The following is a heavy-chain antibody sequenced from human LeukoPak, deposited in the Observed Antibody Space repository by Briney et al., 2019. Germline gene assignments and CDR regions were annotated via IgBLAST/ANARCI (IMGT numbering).Heavy chain of an antibody. CDR1: GGTFSSYA. J-gene: IGHJ4*02. CDR2: IIPIFGTA. CDR3: AREAPPRQAAAGTLDY. V-gene: IGHV1-69*13. D-gene: IGHD6-13*01. Sequence: SVKVSCKASGGTFSSYAISWVRQAPGQGLEWMGGIIPIFGTANYAQKFQGRVTITADESTSTAYMELSSLRSEDTAVYYCAREAPPRQAAAGTLDYWGQGTLVTVSS.